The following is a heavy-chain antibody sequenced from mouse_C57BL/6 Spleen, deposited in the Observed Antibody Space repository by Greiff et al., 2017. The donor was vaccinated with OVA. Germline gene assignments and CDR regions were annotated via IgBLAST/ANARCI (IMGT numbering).Heavy chain of an antibody. Sequence: EVKLMESGGGLVKPGGSLKLSCAASGFTFSDYGMHWVRQAPEKGLEWVAYISSGSSTIYYADTVKGRFTISRDNAKNTLFLQMTSLRSEDTAMYYCANTVVAKDWYFDVWGTGTTVTVSS. D-gene: IGHD1-1*01. V-gene: IGHV5-17*01. CDR2: ISSGSSTI. J-gene: IGHJ1*03. CDR1: GFTFSDYG. CDR3: ANTVVAKDWYFDV.